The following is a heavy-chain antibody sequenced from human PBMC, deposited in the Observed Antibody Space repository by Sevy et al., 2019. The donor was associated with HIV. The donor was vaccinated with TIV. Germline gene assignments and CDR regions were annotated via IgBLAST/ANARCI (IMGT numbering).Heavy chain of an antibody. Sequence: GGSLRLSCAASGFTFSSFEMNWVRQTPGKGLEWVSFISSSGSLIYYADSVKGRFTISRDNAKNSLYLQMNILRAEDTGVYYYTRDLPPSATTVAHFDYWGQGTLVTVSS. CDR3: TRDLPPSATTVAHFDY. V-gene: IGHV3-48*03. CDR1: GFTFSSFE. J-gene: IGHJ4*02. CDR2: ISSSGSLI. D-gene: IGHD4-17*01.